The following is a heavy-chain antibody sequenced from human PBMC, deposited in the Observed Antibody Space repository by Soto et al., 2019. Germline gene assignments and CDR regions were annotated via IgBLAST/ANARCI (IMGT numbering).Heavy chain of an antibody. J-gene: IGHJ6*02. V-gene: IGHV3-11*01. CDR3: ARGHYGLDV. CDR1: GFTFSDYY. Sequence: QVQLVESGGDLVKPGGSLRLSCAASGFTFSDYYISWIRQAPGKGLEWVSYINTNGRTTNYADSVKGRFTISRDNAKNTLYLQMNSLRDEDTAVYYCARGHYGLDVWGQGTTVTVSS. CDR2: INTNGRTT.